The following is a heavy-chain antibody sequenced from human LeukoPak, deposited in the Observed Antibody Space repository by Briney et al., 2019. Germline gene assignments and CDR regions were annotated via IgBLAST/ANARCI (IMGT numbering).Heavy chain of an antibody. D-gene: IGHD2-15*01. Sequence: GGSLRLSCAASGFTFSSYAMSWVRQAPGKGLEWVSAISGSGGSTYYADSVKGRFTISRDNSKNTLYLQMNSLRAEDTAVYYCAKVFLGYCSGGSCDGPYDYWGQGTLVTVSS. J-gene: IGHJ4*02. CDR2: ISGSGGST. CDR1: GFTFSSYA. CDR3: AKVFLGYCSGGSCDGPYDY. V-gene: IGHV3-23*01.